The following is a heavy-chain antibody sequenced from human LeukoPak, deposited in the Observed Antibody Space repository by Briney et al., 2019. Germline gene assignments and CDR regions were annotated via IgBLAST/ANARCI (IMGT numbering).Heavy chain of an antibody. CDR2: ISSSSSYI. Sequence: PGGSLRLSCAASGFTFSSYWMNWVRQAPGKGLEWVSSISSSSSYIYYADSVKGRFTISRDNAKNSLYLQMNSLRAEDTAVCYCAREGYGDYEEAFDIWGQGTMVTVSS. J-gene: IGHJ3*02. V-gene: IGHV3-21*01. CDR1: GFTFSSYW. D-gene: IGHD4-17*01. CDR3: AREGYGDYEEAFDI.